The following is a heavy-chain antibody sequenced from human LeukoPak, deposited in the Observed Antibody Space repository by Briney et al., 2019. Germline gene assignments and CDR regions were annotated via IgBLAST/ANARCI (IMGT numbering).Heavy chain of an antibody. J-gene: IGHJ3*02. CDR2: INPNSGGT. Sequence: ASVKVSCKASGYTFTGYYMHWVRQAPGQGLEWMGWINPNSGGTNYAQKFQGRVTMTRDTSISTAYMELSRLRSDDTAVYYCARGQQLVREDAFDIWGQGTMVTVSS. CDR1: GYTFTGYY. CDR3: ARGQQLVREDAFDI. V-gene: IGHV1-2*02. D-gene: IGHD6-13*01.